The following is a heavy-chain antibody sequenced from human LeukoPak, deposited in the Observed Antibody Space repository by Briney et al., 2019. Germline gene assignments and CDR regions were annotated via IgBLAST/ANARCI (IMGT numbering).Heavy chain of an antibody. D-gene: IGHD1-26*01. J-gene: IGHJ4*02. V-gene: IGHV4-59*12. CDR2: IYHSGST. Sequence: SETLSLTCTISGGSISSYYWSWIRQPPGKGLEWIGYIYHSGSTYYNPSLKSRVTISVDRSKNQFSLKLSSVTAADTAVYYCARAPRGGSYRIGYYFDYWGQGTLVTVSS. CDR3: ARAPRGGSYRIGYYFDY. CDR1: GGSISSYY.